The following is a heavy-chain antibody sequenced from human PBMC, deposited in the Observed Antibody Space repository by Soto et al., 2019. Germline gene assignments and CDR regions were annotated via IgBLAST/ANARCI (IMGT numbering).Heavy chain of an antibody. Sequence: PSETLSLTCTVSGGSISSGGYYWSWIRQHPGKGLEWIGYIYYSGSTYYNPSLKSRVTISVDTSKNQFSLKLSSVTAADTAVYYCARDGGPFRHAFDIWGQGTMVTVS. CDR3: ARDGGPFRHAFDI. J-gene: IGHJ3*02. CDR1: GGSISSGGYY. CDR2: IYYSGST. V-gene: IGHV4-31*03. D-gene: IGHD3-16*01.